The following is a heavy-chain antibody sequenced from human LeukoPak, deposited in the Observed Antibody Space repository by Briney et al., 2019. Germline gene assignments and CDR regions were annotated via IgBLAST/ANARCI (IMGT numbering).Heavy chain of an antibody. CDR2: INHSGST. CDR3: ARGVVAVTANDYYYYMDV. V-gene: IGHV4-34*01. D-gene: IGHD2-21*02. Sequence: SETLSLTCAVYGGSFRGYYWSWIRQPPGKGLEWIGEINHSGSTNYNTSLKSRVTISVDTSKNQFSLKLSSVTAADTALYYCARGVVAVTANDYYYYMDVWGKGTTVTVSS. J-gene: IGHJ6*03. CDR1: GGSFRGYY.